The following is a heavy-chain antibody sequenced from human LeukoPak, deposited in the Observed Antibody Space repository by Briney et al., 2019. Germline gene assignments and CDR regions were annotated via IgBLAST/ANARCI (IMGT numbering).Heavy chain of an antibody. D-gene: IGHD3-22*01. CDR2: ISWNSGSI. V-gene: IGHV3-9*01. CDR1: GFTFDDYA. Sequence: QAGGSLRLSCAASGFTFDDYAMHWVRQAPGKGLEWVSGISWNSGSIGYADSVKGRFTISRDNAKNSLYLQMNSLRAEDTAVYYCARVSLGRREVDSSEKGDYRGQGTLVTVSS. CDR3: ARVSLGRREVDSSEKGDY. J-gene: IGHJ4*02.